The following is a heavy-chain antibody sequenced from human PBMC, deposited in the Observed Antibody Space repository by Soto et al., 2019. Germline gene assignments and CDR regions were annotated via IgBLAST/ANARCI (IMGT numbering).Heavy chain of an antibody. V-gene: IGHV4-39*01. Sequence: QLQLQESGPGLVKPSETLSLSCTVSGGSISGSSYYWGWIRQPPGKGLEWIGSIYYSGSTYYNPSLKSRVTISVDTSKNQFSLKLTSVTAADPAVYFCACHGLGSSFGILLYYWGQGALVTVSS. D-gene: IGHD3-10*01. CDR3: ACHGLGSSFGILLYY. CDR1: GGSISGSSYY. J-gene: IGHJ4*02. CDR2: IYYSGST.